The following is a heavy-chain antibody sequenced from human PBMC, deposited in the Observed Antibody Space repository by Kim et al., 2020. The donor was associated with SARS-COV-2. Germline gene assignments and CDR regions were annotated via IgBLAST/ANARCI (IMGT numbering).Heavy chain of an antibody. V-gene: IGHV4-39*01. CDR3: ARQVVSAWFNFDL. Sequence: YYNLSLKNRLPISDDTSKKKFSLKVTSVTAADTAMYYCARQVVSAWFNFDLWGQGTMVTVSS. J-gene: IGHJ3*01. D-gene: IGHD2-15*01.